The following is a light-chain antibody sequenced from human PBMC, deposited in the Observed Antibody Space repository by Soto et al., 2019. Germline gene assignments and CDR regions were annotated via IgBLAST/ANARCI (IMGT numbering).Light chain of an antibody. Sequence: EIVMTQSPAILSVSPGERVTLSCRASQTVASNLAWYQQKPGQAPRLLIHGASTRATGVSARFSGSGSGTEVTLTISSLQSEDFAVYYCQQYHNWPPQYTFGQGTKLQIK. V-gene: IGKV3-15*01. CDR3: QQYHNWPPQYT. J-gene: IGKJ2*01. CDR2: GAS. CDR1: QTVASN.